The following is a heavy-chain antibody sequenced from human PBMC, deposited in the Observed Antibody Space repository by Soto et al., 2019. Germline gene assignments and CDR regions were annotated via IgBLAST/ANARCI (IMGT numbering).Heavy chain of an antibody. Sequence: GGSLRLSCAASGFTFSSYAMHWVRQAPGKGLEWVAVISYDGSNKYYADSVKGRFTISRDNSKNTLYLQMNSLRAEDTAVYYCAKEGGYCSSTSCYGRVYYWGQGTLVTVSS. CDR3: AKEGGYCSSTSCYGRVYY. J-gene: IGHJ4*02. CDR1: GFTFSSYA. V-gene: IGHV3-30-3*01. D-gene: IGHD2-2*03. CDR2: ISYDGSNK.